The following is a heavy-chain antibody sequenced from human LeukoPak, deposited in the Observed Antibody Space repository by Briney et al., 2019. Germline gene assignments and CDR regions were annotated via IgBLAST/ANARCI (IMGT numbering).Heavy chain of an antibody. D-gene: IGHD5-12*01. CDR2: IYYSGST. CDR3: ARGPIVATILHFDY. V-gene: IGHV4-34*01. J-gene: IGHJ4*02. CDR1: GGSFSGYY. Sequence: SETLSLTCAVYGGSFSGYYWSWIRQPPGKGLEWIGSIYYSGSTYNNPSIKSRVLKSRVTISVDTSKNQFSLELNSVTAADTAVYYCARGPIVATILHFDYWGQGTLVTVSS.